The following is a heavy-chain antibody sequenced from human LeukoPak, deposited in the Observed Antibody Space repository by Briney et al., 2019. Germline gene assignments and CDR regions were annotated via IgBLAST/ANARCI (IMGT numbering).Heavy chain of an antibody. D-gene: IGHD1-26*01. CDR2: ISGSGGST. J-gene: IGHJ4*02. Sequence: LGGSLRLSCAASGFTFSSYAMNWVRQAPGKGLEWVSAISGSGGSTYYADSVKGRFTISRDNSKNTLYLQMNSLRAEDTAVYYCAKAHSGSYYSGINWGQGTLVTVSS. V-gene: IGHV3-23*01. CDR1: GFTFSSYA. CDR3: AKAHSGSYYSGIN.